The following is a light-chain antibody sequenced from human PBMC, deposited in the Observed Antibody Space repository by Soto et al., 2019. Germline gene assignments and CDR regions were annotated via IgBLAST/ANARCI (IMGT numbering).Light chain of an antibody. CDR3: QQRSNWPLT. J-gene: IGKJ4*01. CDR2: DTS. CDR1: QSVGSF. Sequence: EVVLTQSPATLSLSPGDRAPLSCRASQSVGSFLAWYQQKPGQAPRLLIYDTSNRATGIPARFSGDGSGTDFTLTISSLEPEDFAVYHCQQRSNWPLTFGGGTKVDIK. V-gene: IGKV3-11*01.